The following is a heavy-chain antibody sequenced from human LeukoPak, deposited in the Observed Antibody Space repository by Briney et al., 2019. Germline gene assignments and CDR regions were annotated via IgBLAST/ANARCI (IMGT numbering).Heavy chain of an antibody. CDR3: ARGIAADGSYGMDV. CDR2: IYHSGST. J-gene: IGHJ6*02. CDR1: GGSISSGGYS. D-gene: IGHD6-13*01. V-gene: IGHV4-30-2*01. Sequence: SQTLSLTCAVSGGSISSGGYSWSWIRQPPGKGLEWIGYIYHSGSTYYNPSLKSRVTISVDRSKNQFSLKLSSVTAADTAVYYCARGIAADGSYGMDVWGQGTTVTVS.